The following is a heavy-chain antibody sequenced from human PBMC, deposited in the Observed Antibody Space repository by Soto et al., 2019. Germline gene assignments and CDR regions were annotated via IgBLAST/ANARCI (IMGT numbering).Heavy chain of an antibody. CDR3: ARDSIAAAGPEY. V-gene: IGHV1-69*13. CDR2: IIPLFCTT. D-gene: IGHD6-13*01. Sequence: SVKVSTKASGAQFSSYTIAWVRQAPGQALEWMVEIIPLFCTTNYVEKFQGRLTITADASTITAYMQLSSLRSEDTAMYYCARDSIAAAGPEYWGQGTLVAVSS. CDR1: GAQFSSYT. J-gene: IGHJ4*02.